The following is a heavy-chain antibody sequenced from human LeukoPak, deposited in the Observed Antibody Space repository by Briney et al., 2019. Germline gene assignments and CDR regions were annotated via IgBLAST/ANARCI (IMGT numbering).Heavy chain of an antibody. D-gene: IGHD4-17*01. Sequence: GGSLRLSCVTTGFTFSDYSMNWVRQAPGKGLEWISYITASSDNINYADSVKGRFTISRDNSKNTLYLQMNSLRAEDTAVYYCAKALSVTTIGMDVWGQGTTVTVSS. CDR1: GFTFSDYS. CDR2: ITASSDNI. J-gene: IGHJ6*02. CDR3: AKALSVTTIGMDV. V-gene: IGHV3-48*01.